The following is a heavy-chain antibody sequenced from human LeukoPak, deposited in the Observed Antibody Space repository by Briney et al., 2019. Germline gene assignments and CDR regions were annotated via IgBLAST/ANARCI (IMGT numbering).Heavy chain of an antibody. Sequence: GRSLRLSCAASGFTFSSYAMHWVRQAPGQGLEWLAVISYDGSNKYYADSVKGRFTISRDNFKNTLFLQLNSLTAEDTAVYYCARDLGYSGPYYFDHWGQGTLVTVSS. D-gene: IGHD4-11*01. CDR1: GFTFSSYA. V-gene: IGHV3-30*04. J-gene: IGHJ4*02. CDR2: ISYDGSNK. CDR3: ARDLGYSGPYYFDH.